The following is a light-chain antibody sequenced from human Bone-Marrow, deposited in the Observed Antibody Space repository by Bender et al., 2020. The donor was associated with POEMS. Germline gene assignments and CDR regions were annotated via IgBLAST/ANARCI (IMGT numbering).Light chain of an antibody. J-gene: IGLJ1*01. Sequence: QSALTQPASVSGSPGQSITISCAGTSSDVGGYNYVSWYQQHPGKAPKLVIYEVNKRPSGVPDRFSGSKSGNTASLTVSGLQAEDEADYYCSSYGGSSNFYVLGAGTKVTVL. CDR1: SSDVGGYNY. V-gene: IGLV2-8*01. CDR3: SSYGGSSNFYV. CDR2: EVN.